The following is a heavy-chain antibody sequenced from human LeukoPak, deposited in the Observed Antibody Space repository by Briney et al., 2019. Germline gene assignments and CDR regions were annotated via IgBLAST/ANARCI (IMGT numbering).Heavy chain of an antibody. V-gene: IGHV3-7*01. CDR2: IKQDGSEK. CDR1: GGIVSTNY. J-gene: IGHJ4*02. Sequence: PGGSLRLSCVASGGIVSTNYMSWVRQAPGKGLEWVANIKQDGSEKDYVGSLKGRFTLSRDNANNLVFLQMNSLRAEDTAVYYCARIGYSDSSFDYWGRGTLVTVSS. D-gene: IGHD6-13*01. CDR3: ARIGYSDSSFDY.